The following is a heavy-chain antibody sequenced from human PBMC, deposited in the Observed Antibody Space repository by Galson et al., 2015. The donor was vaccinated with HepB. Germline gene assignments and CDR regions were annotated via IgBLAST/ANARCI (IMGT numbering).Heavy chain of an antibody. CDR3: VGGGGWGIFDY. D-gene: IGHD3-16*01. CDR2: VSFDGSNE. J-gene: IGHJ4*02. Sequence: SLRLSCAASGFIFNTFSMHWVRQAPGKGLEWVAVVSFDGSNEYYADSVKGRFTISRDNPKNMLYLRMDSLKTEDTAMYFCVGGGGWGIFDYWGQGTLVTVSS. V-gene: IGHV3-30*04. CDR1: GFIFNTFS.